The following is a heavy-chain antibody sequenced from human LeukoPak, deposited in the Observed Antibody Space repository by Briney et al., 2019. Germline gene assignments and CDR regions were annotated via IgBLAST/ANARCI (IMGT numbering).Heavy chain of an antibody. D-gene: IGHD4-17*01. Sequence: KPSETLSLTCTVSGGSISSYYWNWIRQPPGKGLEWIGYIYYSGSTNYNPSLKSRVTISVDTSKNQFSLKLSSVTAADTAVYYCARTSRTDYGDFDYWGQGTLVTVSS. CDR1: GGSISSYY. CDR3: ARTSRTDYGDFDY. J-gene: IGHJ4*02. CDR2: IYYSGST. V-gene: IGHV4-59*01.